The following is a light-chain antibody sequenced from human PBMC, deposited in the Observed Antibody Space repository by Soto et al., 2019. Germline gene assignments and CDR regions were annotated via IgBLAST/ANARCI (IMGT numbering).Light chain of an antibody. J-gene: IGKJ5*01. V-gene: IGKV1-12*01. CDR2: VAS. Sequence: DIQMTQSPSSVSASVGDTVIITCRASQDISTWLAWYQQKPGKAPNLLIYVASNLQSGVPSRFSGSGSGTDFTLTISSLQPEDFATYYCQQTNSFPITFGQGTRLDIK. CDR3: QQTNSFPIT. CDR1: QDISTW.